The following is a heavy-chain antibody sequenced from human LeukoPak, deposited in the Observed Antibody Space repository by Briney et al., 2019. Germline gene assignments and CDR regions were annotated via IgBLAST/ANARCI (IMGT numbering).Heavy chain of an antibody. CDR3: SRKYGRYYYYGMDV. CDR2: IIPILGIA. D-gene: IGHD1-26*01. Sequence: ASVKVSCKASGGTFSSYAISWVRQAPGQGLEWMGRIIPILGIANYAQKFQGRVTITADKSTSTAYMELSSLSSEDTAVYYCSRKYGRYYYYGMDVWGQGTTVTVSS. J-gene: IGHJ6*02. V-gene: IGHV1-69*04. CDR1: GGTFSSYA.